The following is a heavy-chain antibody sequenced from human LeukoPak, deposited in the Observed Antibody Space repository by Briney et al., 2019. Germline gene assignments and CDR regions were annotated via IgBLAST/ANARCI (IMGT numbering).Heavy chain of an antibody. J-gene: IGHJ6*02. D-gene: IGHD2-2*01. V-gene: IGHV1-2*02. CDR3: ATLGQPTYCSSTSCLYGMDV. CDR2: INPNSGDT. CDR1: GYSFTGYF. Sequence: ASVKVSCKASGYSFTGYFMQWVRQAPGQGLEWMGWINPNSGDTNYAQKFQGRVTMTRDTSISTAYMELSRLRSDDTAVYYCATLGQPTYCSSTSCLYGMDVWGQGTTVTVSS.